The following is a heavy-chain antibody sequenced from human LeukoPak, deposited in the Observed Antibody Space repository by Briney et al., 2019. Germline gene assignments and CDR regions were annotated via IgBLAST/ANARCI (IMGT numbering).Heavy chain of an antibody. CDR3: ARDRVGVVGAIWIY. V-gene: IGHV1-18*01. D-gene: IGHD1-26*01. J-gene: IGHJ4*02. Sequence: GASVKVSRKASGYTFNSYGISWVRQAPRQGLEWMGWISGYNGDTDYAQKFQGRISMTTDTSTSTAYMELRSLRSDDTAVYYCARDRVGVVGAIWIYWGQGSLVTVSS. CDR1: GYTFNSYG. CDR2: ISGYNGDT.